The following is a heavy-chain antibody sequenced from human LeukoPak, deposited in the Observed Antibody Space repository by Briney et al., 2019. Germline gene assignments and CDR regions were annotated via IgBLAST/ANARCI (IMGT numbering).Heavy chain of an antibody. J-gene: IGHJ4*02. CDR2: ISYDGSNK. D-gene: IGHD6-6*01. Sequence: GGSLRLSCAASGFTFSSYGMHWVRQAPGKGLEWVAVISYDGSNKYYADSVKGRFTISRDNSKNTLYLQMNSLRAEDTAVYYCAKDIAARPDYWGQGTLVTVSS. CDR3: AKDIAARPDY. CDR1: GFTFSSYG. V-gene: IGHV3-30*18.